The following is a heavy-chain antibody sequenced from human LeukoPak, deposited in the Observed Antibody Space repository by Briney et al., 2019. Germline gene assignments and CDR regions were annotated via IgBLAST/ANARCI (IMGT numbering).Heavy chain of an antibody. CDR3: ARGPVGYYYGMDV. J-gene: IGHJ6*02. CDR2: IYYSGST. V-gene: IGHV4-30-4*01. CDR1: GGSISSGDYY. Sequence: SQTLSLTCTVSGGSISSGDYYWSWIRQPPGKGLEWIGYIYYSGSTYYNPSLKSRVTISVDTSKNQFSLKLSSVTAADTAVYYCARGPVGYYYGMDVWGQGTTVTVSS.